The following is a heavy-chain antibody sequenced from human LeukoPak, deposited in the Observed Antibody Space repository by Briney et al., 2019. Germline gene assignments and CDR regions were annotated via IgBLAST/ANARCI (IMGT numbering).Heavy chain of an antibody. V-gene: IGHV3-23*01. J-gene: IGHJ4*02. CDR2: ITTAGTT. CDR1: VSIFKNYA. D-gene: IGHD4-17*01. Sequence: PGGSLTLSRAASVSIFKNYAMSWVRQTPGKGLEWVSSITTAGTTQYADSVKGRFTLSRDNSRNTLLLQMTNLRAEDTAMYFCTRDQGRDYSPVGSATHAFWGQGTLVAVSS. CDR3: TRDQGRDYSPVGSATHAF.